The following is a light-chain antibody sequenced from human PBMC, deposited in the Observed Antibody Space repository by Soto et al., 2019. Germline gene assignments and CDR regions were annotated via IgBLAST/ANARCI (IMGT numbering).Light chain of an antibody. J-gene: IGLJ2*01. CDR1: SGHSNYA. Sequence: QPVLTQSPSASASLGASVKLTCTLSSGHSNYAIAWHQQQPGKGPRYLMKVNSEGSHSKGDGIPDRFSGSSSGTERYLTISSLQSEDEADYYCQTWGTGIHVLFGGGTKVTVL. CDR2: VNSEGSH. V-gene: IGLV4-69*01. CDR3: QTWGTGIHVL.